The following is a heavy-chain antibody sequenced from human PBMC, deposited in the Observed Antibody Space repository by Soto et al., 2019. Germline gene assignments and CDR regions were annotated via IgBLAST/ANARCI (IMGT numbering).Heavy chain of an antibody. Sequence: GGSLRLSCAASGFTFSSYGMHWVRQAPGKGLEWVAVIWYDGSNKYYADSVKGRFTISRDNSKNTLYLQMNSLRAEDTAVYYCARGDSSSWYWKYYGMDVWGQGTTVTVSS. D-gene: IGHD6-13*01. V-gene: IGHV3-33*01. J-gene: IGHJ6*02. CDR3: ARGDSSSWYWKYYGMDV. CDR2: IWYDGSNK. CDR1: GFTFSSYG.